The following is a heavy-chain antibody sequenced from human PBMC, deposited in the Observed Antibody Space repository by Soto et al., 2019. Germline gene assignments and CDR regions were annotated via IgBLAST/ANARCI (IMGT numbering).Heavy chain of an antibody. CDR2: ISSSSSYI. CDR3: TRDGVVVVTAIIY. Sequence: SGGSLRLSCAASGFTFSSYSMNWVRQAPGKGLEWVSSISSSSSYIYYADSVKGRFTISRDDSKSIAYLQMNSLKTEDTAVYYCTRDGVVVVTAIIYWGQGTLVTVSS. J-gene: IGHJ4*02. CDR1: GFTFSSYS. V-gene: IGHV3-21*03. D-gene: IGHD2-21*02.